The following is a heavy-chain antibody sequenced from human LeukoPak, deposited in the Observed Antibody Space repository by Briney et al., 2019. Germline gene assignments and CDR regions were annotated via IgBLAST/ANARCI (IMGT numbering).Heavy chain of an antibody. Sequence: SGGSLRLSXAASGFTFSSYSMNWVRQAPGKGLEWVSYISSSSSTIDYADSVKGRFTISRDNAKNSLYLQMNSLRAEDTAVYYCARDHQPPGAFDIWGQGTVVTVSS. V-gene: IGHV3-48*01. CDR1: GFTFSSYS. J-gene: IGHJ3*02. CDR2: ISSSSSTI. CDR3: ARDHQPPGAFDI. D-gene: IGHD2-2*01.